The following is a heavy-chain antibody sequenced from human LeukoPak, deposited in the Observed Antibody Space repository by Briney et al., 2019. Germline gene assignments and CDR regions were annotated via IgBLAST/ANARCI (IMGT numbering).Heavy chain of an antibody. CDR2: IYHSGST. D-gene: IGHD2-2*02. CDR1: GYSISSGYY. V-gene: IGHV4-38-2*01. Sequence: WETLSLTCAVSGYSISSGYYWGWIRQPPGKGLEWIGSIYHSGSTYYNPSLKSRVTISVDTSKNQFSLKLSSVTAADTAMYYCASLGGYCSSTSCYTQFDYWGQGTLVTVSS. CDR3: ASLGGYCSSTSCYTQFDY. J-gene: IGHJ4*02.